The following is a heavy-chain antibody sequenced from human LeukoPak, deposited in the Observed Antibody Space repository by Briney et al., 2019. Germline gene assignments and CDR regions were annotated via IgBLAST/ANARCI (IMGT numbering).Heavy chain of an antibody. CDR3: ARNSNGMRN. Sequence: PGGSLRLSCVASGFTFTNYGMMWVRQAPGKGLVWVSYINSDGRSTTYADSVKGRFTISRDNAKNTLYLQMSSLRAEDTAMYYCARNSNGMRNWGQGTLVIVSS. CDR1: GFTFTNYG. D-gene: IGHD2-8*01. CDR2: INSDGRST. J-gene: IGHJ4*02. V-gene: IGHV3-74*01.